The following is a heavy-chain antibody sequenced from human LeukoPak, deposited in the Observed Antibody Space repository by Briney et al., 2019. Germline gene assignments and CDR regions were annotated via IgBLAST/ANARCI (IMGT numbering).Heavy chain of an antibody. CDR2: INHSGST. CDR3: ARGFFQGYDILTGYYRVNFDY. J-gene: IGHJ4*02. Sequence: PSETLSLTCAVYGGSFSGYYWSWIRQPPGKGPEWIGEINHSGSTNYNPSLKSRVTISVDTSKNQFSLKLSSVTAADTAVYYCARGFFQGYDILTGYYRVNFDYWGQGTLVTVSS. D-gene: IGHD3-9*01. V-gene: IGHV4-34*01. CDR1: GGSFSGYY.